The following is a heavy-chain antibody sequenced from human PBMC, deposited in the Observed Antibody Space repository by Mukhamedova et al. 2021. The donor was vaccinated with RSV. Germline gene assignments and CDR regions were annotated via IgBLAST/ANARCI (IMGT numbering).Heavy chain of an antibody. J-gene: IGHJ4*01. CDR1: SYW. CDR3: ARPGSYCIGGGSCFPFGY. V-gene: IGHV3-7*01. Sequence: SYWMTWVRQAPGKGLEWLANINQDGSATYYVDSVRGRFTISRDNAKNSLYLQMNNLRAEDSAVYYCARPGSYCIGGGSCFPFGYWG. CDR2: INQDGSAT. D-gene: IGHD2-15*01.